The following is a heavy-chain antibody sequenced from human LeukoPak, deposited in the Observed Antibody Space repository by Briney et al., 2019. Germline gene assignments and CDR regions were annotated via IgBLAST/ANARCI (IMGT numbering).Heavy chain of an antibody. CDR3: ARDPYYEDAFDI. D-gene: IGHD3-3*01. CDR2: IYYSGST. CDR1: GGSISSYY. Sequence: SETLSLTCTVSGGSISSYYWSWIRQPPGKGLEWIGYIYYSGSTNYNPSLKSRVTIPVDTSKNQFSLKLSSVTAADTAVYYCARDPYYEDAFDIWGQGTMVTVSS. V-gene: IGHV4-59*01. J-gene: IGHJ3*02.